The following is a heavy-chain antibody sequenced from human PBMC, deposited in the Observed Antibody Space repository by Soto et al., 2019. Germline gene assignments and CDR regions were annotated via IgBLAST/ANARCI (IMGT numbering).Heavy chain of an antibody. V-gene: IGHV4-39*07. J-gene: IGHJ6*02. Sequence: SETLSLTCSVSGGSINTGAYYWAWIRQPPGKDLEWIANVYYTGRTYFNPSLHSRVTMLVDTSNNQFSLNLNSVTAADTAVYYCARAHYGDYGYGMDVWGQGTTVTVSS. CDR3: ARAHYGDYGYGMDV. CDR2: VYYTGRT. D-gene: IGHD4-17*01. CDR1: GGSINTGAYY.